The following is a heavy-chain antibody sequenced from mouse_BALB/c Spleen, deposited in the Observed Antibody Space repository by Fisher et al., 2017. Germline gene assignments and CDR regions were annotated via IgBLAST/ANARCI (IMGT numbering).Heavy chain of an antibody. D-gene: IGHD1-1*01. CDR3: ARPYYYGSSFYAMDY. Sequence: GRFTISRDNAKNNLYLQMSSLKSEDTAMYYCARPYYYGSSFYAMDYWGQGTSVTVSS. J-gene: IGHJ4*01. V-gene: IGHV5-12-1*01.